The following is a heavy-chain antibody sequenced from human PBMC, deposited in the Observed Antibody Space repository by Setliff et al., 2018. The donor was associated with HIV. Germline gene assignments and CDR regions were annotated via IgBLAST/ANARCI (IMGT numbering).Heavy chain of an antibody. CDR1: GGSVSSSSYY. CDR2: LHSSGDA. CDR3: AGESPSMSLDA. D-gene: IGHD3-10*02. V-gene: IGHV4-61*09. J-gene: IGHJ1*01. Sequence: PSEILSPTCPVSGGSVSSSSYYWTWIRQPAGRGLEWIGHLHSSGDAYYGPSLKSRVAMSLDTSKNQFSLRLNSVTAADTAVYYCAGESPSMSLDAWGQGTLVTVSS.